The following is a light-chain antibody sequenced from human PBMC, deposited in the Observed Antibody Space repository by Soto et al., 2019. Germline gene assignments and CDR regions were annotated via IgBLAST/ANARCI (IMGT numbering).Light chain of an antibody. J-gene: IGLJ1*01. CDR2: DVS. CDR3: SSYTSSSTLGGV. V-gene: IGLV2-14*01. Sequence: QSALTQPASVSGSPGQSITISCTGTSSDVVGYNYVSWYQQHPGKAPKLMIYDVSNRPSGVSNRFSGSKSGNTASLTISGLQAEDEADYYCSSYTSSSTLGGVFGTGTKVTVL. CDR1: SSDVVGYNY.